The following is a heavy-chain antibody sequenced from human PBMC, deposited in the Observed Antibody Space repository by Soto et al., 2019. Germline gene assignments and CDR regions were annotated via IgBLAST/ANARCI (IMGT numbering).Heavy chain of an antibody. J-gene: IGHJ4*02. V-gene: IGHV3-23*01. CDR2: ISGSGGST. CDR1: GFTFSSYA. D-gene: IGHD2-15*01. Sequence: GGSLRLSCAASGFTFSSYAMSWVRHAPGKGLEWVSAISGSGGSTYYADSVKGRFTISRDNSKNTLYLQMNSLRAEDTAVYYCTKADRYCSGANCFTFDYWGLGTLVTVSS. CDR3: TKADRYCSGANCFTFDY.